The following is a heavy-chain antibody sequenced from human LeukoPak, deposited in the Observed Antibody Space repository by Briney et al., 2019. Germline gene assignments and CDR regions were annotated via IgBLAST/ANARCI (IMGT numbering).Heavy chain of an antibody. D-gene: IGHD6-13*01. CDR2: IYYSGST. CDR1: GGSVSSSSYY. CDR3: ARGEYSSSYFVY. V-gene: IGHV4-39*01. Sequence: SETLSLTCSVSGGSVSSSSYYWGWIRQPPGKGLEWIGTIYYSGSTYYNPSLKSRLTISVDTSKNQFSLKLSSVTAADTAVYYCARGEYSSSYFVYWGQGTLVTVSS. J-gene: IGHJ4*02.